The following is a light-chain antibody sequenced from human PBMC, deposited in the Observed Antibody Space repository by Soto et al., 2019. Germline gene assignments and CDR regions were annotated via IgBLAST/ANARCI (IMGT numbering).Light chain of an antibody. V-gene: IGLV2-14*01. J-gene: IGLJ1*01. Sequence: QSVLTQPRSVSGSPGQSVTISCTGTSSDVGGYNYVSWYQQHPGKAPKLMIYDVSDRPSGVSNRFSGSKSGNTASLTISGLQAEDEADYYCSSYTRSSLYVFGTGTKAPS. CDR2: DVS. CDR3: SSYTRSSLYV. CDR1: SSDVGGYNY.